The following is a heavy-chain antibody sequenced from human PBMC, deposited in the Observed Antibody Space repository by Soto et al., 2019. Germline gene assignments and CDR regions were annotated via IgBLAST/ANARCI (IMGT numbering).Heavy chain of an antibody. CDR1: GYTFTIYI. J-gene: IGHJ4*02. Sequence: ALVNVSCKTPGYTFTIYIIDCLSKTNGQRLEWMGWINVGNGNTRYSQKFQGRLTLTRDTPGNTAYLELNSLISEDTAVYYCATPQDYDGCLDTWGQGTLVTVSS. D-gene: IGHD3-22*01. CDR2: INVGNGNT. V-gene: IGHV1-3*01. CDR3: ATPQDYDGCLDT.